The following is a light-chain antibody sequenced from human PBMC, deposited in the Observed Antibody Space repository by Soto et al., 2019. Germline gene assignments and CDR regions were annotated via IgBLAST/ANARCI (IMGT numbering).Light chain of an antibody. CDR1: ALPKQN. CDR2: KDS. J-gene: IGLJ3*02. CDR3: QSADSTGTLNWV. V-gene: IGLV3-25*02. Sequence: SYELTQPPSVSVSPGQTARITCSGDALPKQNAYWYQQNPGQAPLLLIYKDSERPSGIPERFSGSSSGTTVTLTISGAQAEDEADYYCQSADSTGTLNWVFGGGTKLTV.